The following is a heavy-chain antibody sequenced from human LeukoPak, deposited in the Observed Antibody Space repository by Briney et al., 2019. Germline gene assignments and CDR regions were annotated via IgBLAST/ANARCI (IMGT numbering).Heavy chain of an antibody. Sequence: SETLSLTCAVSGGSISGFYWSCIRQPPGNRLEWIGYIYSSGSTIYNPSLKSRVTISVDTSKNQFSLKLNSVTAADTAVYYCARELGAGVDIWGQGTMVTVSS. V-gene: IGHV4-59*12. CDR3: ARELGAGVDI. CDR2: IYSSGST. CDR1: GGSISGFY. D-gene: IGHD1-26*01. J-gene: IGHJ3*02.